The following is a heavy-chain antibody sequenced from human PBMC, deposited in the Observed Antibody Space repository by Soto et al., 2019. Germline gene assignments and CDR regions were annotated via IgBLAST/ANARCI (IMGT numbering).Heavy chain of an antibody. J-gene: IGHJ4*02. V-gene: IGHV3-74*01. CDR1: GFTFTNYW. CDR3: GSVFDF. Sequence: GGSLRLSCAASGFTFTNYWMHWVRQAPGKGLVWVSRVDGEWSGTSYADSVKGRFTISRDNAKNTVYLQMNSLRFDDTAVYYCGSVFDFWGQGTLVTVSS. CDR2: VDGEWSGT.